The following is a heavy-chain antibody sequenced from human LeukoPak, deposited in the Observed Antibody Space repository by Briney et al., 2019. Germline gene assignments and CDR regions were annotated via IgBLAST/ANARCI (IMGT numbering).Heavy chain of an antibody. V-gene: IGHV3-48*04. D-gene: IGHD3-9*01. CDR1: GFTFSSYS. CDR3: AKDLNYDILTGYPSAAFDY. J-gene: IGHJ4*02. CDR2: ISSSSSTI. Sequence: GGSLRLSCAASGFTFSSYSMNWVRQAPGKGLEWVSYISSSSSTIYYADSVKGRFTISRDNAKNSLYLQMNSLRAEDTALYYCAKDLNYDILTGYPSAAFDYWGQGTLVTVSS.